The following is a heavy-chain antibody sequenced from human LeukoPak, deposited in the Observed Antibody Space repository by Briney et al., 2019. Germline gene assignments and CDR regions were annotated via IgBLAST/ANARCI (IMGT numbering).Heavy chain of an antibody. CDR2: ISAYNGNT. Sequence: ASVKVSCKASGYTFTSYGISWVRQAPGQGLEWMGWISAYNGNTNYAQKLQGRVTMTTDTSTSTAYMELRSLRSDDTAVYYCARDDVDRGYSGYDTIHGGRAYYYYMDVWGKGTTVTVSS. V-gene: IGHV1-18*01. CDR1: GYTFTSYG. D-gene: IGHD5-12*01. J-gene: IGHJ6*03. CDR3: ARDDVDRGYSGYDTIHGGRAYYYYMDV.